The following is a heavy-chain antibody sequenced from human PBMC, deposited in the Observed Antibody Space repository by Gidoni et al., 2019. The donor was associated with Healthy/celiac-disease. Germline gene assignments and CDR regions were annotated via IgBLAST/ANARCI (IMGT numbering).Heavy chain of an antibody. J-gene: IGHJ4*02. Sequence: QLQLPESGPGLVKPSETLSLTCTVPGGSISSSSYYWRWIRQPPGKGLEWIGSIYYSGSTYYNPSLKSRVTISVDTSKNQFSLKLSSVTAADTAVYYCARQNGEEADYWGQGTLVTVSS. CDR3: ARQNGEEADY. CDR1: GGSISSSSYY. CDR2: IYYSGST. D-gene: IGHD4-17*01. V-gene: IGHV4-39*01.